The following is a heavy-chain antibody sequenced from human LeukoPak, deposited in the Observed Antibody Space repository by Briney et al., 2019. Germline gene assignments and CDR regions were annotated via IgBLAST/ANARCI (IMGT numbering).Heavy chain of an antibody. CDR2: ISYDGSNK. J-gene: IGHJ4*02. CDR1: GFIFNSYA. Sequence: GGSLRLSCAASGFIFNSYAMYWVRQAPGKGLEWVAVISYDGSNKYYADSVKGRFTISRDNSKNTLYLQMSSLRAEDTAVYYCAKDFFVAGGAFFDYWGQGTLVTVSS. D-gene: IGHD2-21*01. V-gene: IGHV3-30*18. CDR3: AKDFFVAGGAFFDY.